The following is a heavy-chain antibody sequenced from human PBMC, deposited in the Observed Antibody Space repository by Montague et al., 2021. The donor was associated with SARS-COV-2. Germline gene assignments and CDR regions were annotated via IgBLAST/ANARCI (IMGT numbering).Heavy chain of an antibody. CDR3: ARSVQFAYGLDV. D-gene: IGHD3-16*01. V-gene: IGHV4-59*01. CDR2: IDNSGST. CDR1: GGSIGAYY. J-gene: IGHJ6*02. Sequence: SETLSLTCSVSGGSIGAYYWSWIRQPPGKGLEWIGYIDNSGSTNXNPSLESRVTMSVDTSKNQFSLKLNSVTAADTAVYYCARSVQFAYGLDVWGQGTTVTISS.